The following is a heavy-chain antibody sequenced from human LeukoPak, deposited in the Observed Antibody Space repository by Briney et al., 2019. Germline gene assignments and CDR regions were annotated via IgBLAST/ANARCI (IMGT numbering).Heavy chain of an antibody. Sequence: GGSLRLSXAASGFTFRNFWMSWVRQAPGRGREWVANIHPEGNEKYHVESVQGRFTISRDNAKSPLFLQMNGLRAEDTAVYYCARGDAFSGDHWGQGTLVTVSS. J-gene: IGHJ4*02. CDR2: IHPEGNEK. CDR1: GFTFRNFW. V-gene: IGHV3-7*04. CDR3: ARGDAFSGDH.